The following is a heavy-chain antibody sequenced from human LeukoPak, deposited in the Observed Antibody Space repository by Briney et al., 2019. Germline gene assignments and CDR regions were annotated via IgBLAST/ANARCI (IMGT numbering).Heavy chain of an antibody. D-gene: IGHD2-2*01. Sequence: SETLCLTCTVSGGSISSYYWSWIRQPAGKGLEWIGRIYTSGSTNYNPSLKSRVTMSVDTSKNQFSLKLSSVTAADTAVYYCARGVVVVPAANYYYYYMDVWGKGTTVTVSS. V-gene: IGHV4-4*07. CDR3: ARGVVVVPAANYYYYYMDV. J-gene: IGHJ6*03. CDR1: GGSISSYY. CDR2: IYTSGST.